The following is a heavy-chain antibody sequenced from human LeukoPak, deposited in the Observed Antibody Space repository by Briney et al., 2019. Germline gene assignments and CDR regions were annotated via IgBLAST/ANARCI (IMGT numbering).Heavy chain of an antibody. J-gene: IGHJ4*02. D-gene: IGHD6-19*01. Sequence: ASVKVSCKASGYTFTSYDINWVRQATGQGLEWMGIINPSGGSTSYAQKFQGRVTMTRDTSTSTVYMELSSLRSEDTALYYCARGISSGWFDYWGQGTLVAVSS. V-gene: IGHV1-46*01. CDR1: GYTFTSYD. CDR3: ARGISSGWFDY. CDR2: INPSGGST.